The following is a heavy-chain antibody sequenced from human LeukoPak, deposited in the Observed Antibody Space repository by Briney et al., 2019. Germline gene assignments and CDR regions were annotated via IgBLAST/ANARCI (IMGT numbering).Heavy chain of an antibody. D-gene: IGHD3-3*02. CDR3: ARDLDSTSMFAY. Sequence: PGGSLRLSCAASGVTLRSYRRNWVCQAPGKGLEWVSSISSSSSYIYYADSVKGRFTISRDNAENSLYLQMNSLRAEDTAVYYCARDLDSTSMFAYWGQGTLVTVSS. CDR1: GVTLRSYR. V-gene: IGHV3-21*01. CDR2: ISSSSSYI. J-gene: IGHJ4*02.